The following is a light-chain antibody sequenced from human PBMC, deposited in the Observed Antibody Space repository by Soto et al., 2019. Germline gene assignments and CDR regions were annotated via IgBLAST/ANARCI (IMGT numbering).Light chain of an antibody. Sequence: DIQMTQSPSFLSASVGDRVTITCRASQRIDNFVNWYQQKPGKAPKLLIYGASSLQSGVPSRFSGSGSGTDFTLTITSLQPEDSATYHCQQRYKTSLSSFGQGTKVEIK. CDR2: GAS. J-gene: IGKJ2*01. V-gene: IGKV1-39*01. CDR1: QRIDNF. CDR3: QQRYKTSLSS.